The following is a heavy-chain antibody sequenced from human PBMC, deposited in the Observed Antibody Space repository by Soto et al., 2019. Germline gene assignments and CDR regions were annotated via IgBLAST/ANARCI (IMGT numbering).Heavy chain of an antibody. CDR1: GFTFSSYA. J-gene: IGHJ6*02. CDR2: ISYDGSNK. CDR3: ARGPQYYDFWSGLDV. V-gene: IGHV3-30-3*01. Sequence: QVQLVESGGGVVQPGRSLRLSCAASGFTFSSYAMHWVRQAPGKGLEWVAVISYDGSNKYYADSVKGRFTISRDNSKNTLYLQMSSLRAEDTAVYYCARGPQYYDFWSGLDVWGQGTTVTVSS. D-gene: IGHD3-3*01.